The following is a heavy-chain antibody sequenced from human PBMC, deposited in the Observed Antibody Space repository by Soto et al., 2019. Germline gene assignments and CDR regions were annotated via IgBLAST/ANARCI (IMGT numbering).Heavy chain of an antibody. J-gene: IGHJ6*02. CDR3: ARGADSSGYYYTYYYYGMDV. D-gene: IGHD3-22*01. Sequence: KVSCKASGYTFTSYAMHWVRQAPGQRLEWMGWINAGNGNTKYSQKFQGRVTITRDTSASTAYMELSSLRSEDTAVYYCARGADSSGYYYTYYYYGMDVWGQGTTVTVSS. V-gene: IGHV1-3*01. CDR2: INAGNGNT. CDR1: GYTFTSYA.